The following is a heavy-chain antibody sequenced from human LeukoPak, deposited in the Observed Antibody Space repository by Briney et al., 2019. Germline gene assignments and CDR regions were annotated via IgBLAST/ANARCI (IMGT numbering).Heavy chain of an antibody. V-gene: IGHV3-7*03. D-gene: IGHD1-26*01. CDR1: GFTFSSYW. J-gene: IGHJ4*02. Sequence: GGSLRLSCAASGFTFSSYWMSWVRQAPGKGLEWVANIKQDGSEKYYVDSVKGRFTISRDKVTNTLYLQMNSLRVEDTATYYCAEAGIVGRTFRIDYWSQGTLVTVSS. CDR2: IKQDGSEK. CDR3: AEAGIVGRTFRIDY.